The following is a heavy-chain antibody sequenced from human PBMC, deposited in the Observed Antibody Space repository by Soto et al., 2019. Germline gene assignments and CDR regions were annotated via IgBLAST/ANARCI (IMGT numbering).Heavy chain of an antibody. J-gene: IGHJ3*02. CDR2: IYYSGST. D-gene: IGHD6-25*01. CDR1: GGSISSGDYY. CDR3: AFPLSSGDAFDI. V-gene: IGHV4-30-4*01. Sequence: SETLSLTCTVSGGSISSGDYYWSWIRQPPGKGLGWIGYIYYSGSTYYNPSLKSRVTISVDTSKNQFSLKLSSVTAADTAVYYCAFPLSSGDAFDIWGQGTMVTVSS.